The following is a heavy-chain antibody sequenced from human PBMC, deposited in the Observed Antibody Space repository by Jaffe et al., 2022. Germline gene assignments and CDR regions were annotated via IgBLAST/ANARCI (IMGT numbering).Heavy chain of an antibody. V-gene: IGHV3-30*02. D-gene: IGHD6-6*01. CDR3: AKGGGSYGSSAGFGFDY. J-gene: IGHJ4*02. CDR1: GFTFSNYG. CDR2: IRYDGSTK. Sequence: QVQLVESGGGVVQPGESLRLSCAASGFTFSNYGMHWVRQAPGKGLEWVAFIRYDGSTKYQADSVKGRFTISRDNSKNTLYLQMNSLRPEDTAVYYCAKGGGSYGSSAGFGFDYWGQGTLVTVSS.